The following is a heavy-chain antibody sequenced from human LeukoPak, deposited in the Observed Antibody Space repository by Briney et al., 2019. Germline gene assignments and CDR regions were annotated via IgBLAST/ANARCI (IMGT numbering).Heavy chain of an antibody. CDR2: ILNDGTWE. J-gene: IGHJ5*01. Sequence: GGSLRLSCAASGFTYSDYGMHWVRQAPGRGLEWVAFILNDGTWEYYPDSVKGRLTISRDNSRDTLYLQMNSVRLEDTAIYYRVKGGSISHNWFDSWGQGTLVTVSS. CDR3: VKGGSISHNWFDS. D-gene: IGHD3-16*01. V-gene: IGHV3-30*02. CDR1: GFTYSDYG.